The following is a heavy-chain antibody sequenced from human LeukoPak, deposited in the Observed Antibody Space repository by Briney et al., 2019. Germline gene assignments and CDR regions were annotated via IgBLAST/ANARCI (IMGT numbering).Heavy chain of an antibody. Sequence: GGSLRLSCAASGFTFTSYAMSWVRQAPGKGLEWVSVISGSGVSTYFADSVKGRFTSSRDSSKNTLYLQMNSLRAEDTAVYYCAKEWLNWRLDYWGQGTLVTVSS. J-gene: IGHJ4*02. CDR3: AKEWLNWRLDY. V-gene: IGHV3-23*01. D-gene: IGHD1-20*01. CDR2: ISGSGVST. CDR1: GFTFTSYA.